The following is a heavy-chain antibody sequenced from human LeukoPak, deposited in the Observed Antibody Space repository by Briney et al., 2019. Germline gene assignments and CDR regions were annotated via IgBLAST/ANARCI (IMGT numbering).Heavy chain of an antibody. CDR1: GGSISSSSYY. V-gene: IGHV4-39*01. Sequence: SETLSLTCTVSGGSISSSSYYWGWLRQPPGMGLEWFGSIYYSGRTYYNPSLKRRVTISVDTSNTQFSLMLSSVTAADTAVYYCASQYSGSYEDYWGQGTLVTVSS. J-gene: IGHJ4*02. CDR3: ASQYSGSYEDY. D-gene: IGHD1-26*01. CDR2: IYYSGRT.